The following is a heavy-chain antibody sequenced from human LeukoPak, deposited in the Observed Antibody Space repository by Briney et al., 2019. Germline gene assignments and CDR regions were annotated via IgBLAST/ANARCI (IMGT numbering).Heavy chain of an antibody. Sequence: PSETLSLTCTVSGVSISSSSYYWGSIRQPPGKGLEWIGSIYYSGSTYYNPSLKSRVTISVDTSKNQFSLKLSSVTAEDTAVYYCARDKGDPYYYDSSGYSDVWGKGTTVTVSS. CDR3: ARDKGDPYYYDSSGYSDV. CDR2: IYYSGST. V-gene: IGHV4-39*07. CDR1: GVSISSSSYY. J-gene: IGHJ6*04. D-gene: IGHD3-22*01.